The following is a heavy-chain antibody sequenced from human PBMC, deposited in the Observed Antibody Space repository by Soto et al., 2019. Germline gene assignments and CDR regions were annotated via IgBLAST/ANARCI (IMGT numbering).Heavy chain of an antibody. D-gene: IGHD6-19*01. CDR3: AKDITVAGLGDY. V-gene: IGHV4-59*01. Sequence: ETLSLTCTVSGTSISSYYWSWIRQPPGKGLEWIANIHYSGTTNYNPSLASRVTLSVDTSKNSLYLQMNSLRAEDTALYYCAKDITVAGLGDYWGQGTLVTVSS. CDR2: IHYSGTT. CDR1: GTSISSYY. J-gene: IGHJ4*02.